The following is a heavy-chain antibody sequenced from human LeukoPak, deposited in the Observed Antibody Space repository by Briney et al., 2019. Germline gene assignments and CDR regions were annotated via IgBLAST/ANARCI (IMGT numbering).Heavy chain of an antibody. CDR3: ARVQGGGYRTADY. CDR2: ILENGSNQ. V-gene: IGHV3-30*04. D-gene: IGHD6-19*01. CDR1: GFTFSNYI. J-gene: IGHJ4*02. Sequence: GGSLRLSCAASGFTFSNYIMHWVRQAPGKGLDWVAVILENGSNQYYADSVKGRFTISRDNSKNTLFLQMNSLRGEDTALYYCARVQGGGYRTADYWGQGTLVTVSS.